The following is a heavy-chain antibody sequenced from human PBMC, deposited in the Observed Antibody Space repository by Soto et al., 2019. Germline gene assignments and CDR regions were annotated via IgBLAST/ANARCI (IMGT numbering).Heavy chain of an antibody. Sequence: VSLKISPKGSVYSYISYWIVFVRQIPGKGLEWMGIIYPGDSDTRYSPSFQGQVTISADKSISTAYLQWSSPKASDTAMYYCARPINWNYEGDDAFDIWGQGTMVTVSS. V-gene: IGHV5-51*01. J-gene: IGHJ3*02. CDR2: IYPGDSDT. D-gene: IGHD1-7*01. CDR3: ARPINWNYEGDDAFDI. CDR1: VYSYISYW.